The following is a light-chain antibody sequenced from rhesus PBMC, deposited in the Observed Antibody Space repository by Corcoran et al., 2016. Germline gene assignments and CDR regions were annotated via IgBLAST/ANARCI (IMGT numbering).Light chain of an antibody. Sequence: EIVMTQSPATLSLSPEERATPPCRASQSAGSTLAWYQQQPWQAPRLLIYNAPSRATGTPNRFSGRGSGTEFTLTMSSLDPENVGVYYFQKDNAWPLSFGQGTKVEIK. V-gene: IGKV3-24*04. CDR3: QKDNAWPLS. J-gene: IGKJ2*01. CDR2: NAP. CDR1: QSAGST.